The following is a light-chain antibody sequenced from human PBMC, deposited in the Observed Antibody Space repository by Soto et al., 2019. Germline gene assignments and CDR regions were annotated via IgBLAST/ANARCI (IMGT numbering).Light chain of an antibody. Sequence: IVLAQSPGTLSLSPGERANLSCRASQSVSSNYLAWYQQKPGKAPRLLIYGASSRATGIPDRFSGSGSGTDFTLTIRRLEPEDFAVYYCQQYGSSYPWTFGQGTKVDIK. J-gene: IGKJ1*01. CDR1: QSVSSNY. CDR2: GAS. V-gene: IGKV3-20*01. CDR3: QQYGSSYPWT.